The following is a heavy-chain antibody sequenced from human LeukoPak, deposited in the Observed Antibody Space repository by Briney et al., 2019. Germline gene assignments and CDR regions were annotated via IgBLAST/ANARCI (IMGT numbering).Heavy chain of an antibody. CDR3: ARETPHSVYPRAFDI. CDR1: GGSLSSGDYY. J-gene: IGHJ3*02. Sequence: PSETLSLTCTVSGGSLSSGDYYWRWLRQPPGRGVEWVGYIYYSGRIYYNPSLKSRVTISVDTSKNQFSLKLSSVTAADTAAYYCARETPHSVYPRAFDIWGQGTMVTVSS. V-gene: IGHV4-30-4*01. D-gene: IGHD5/OR15-5a*01. CDR2: IYYSGRI.